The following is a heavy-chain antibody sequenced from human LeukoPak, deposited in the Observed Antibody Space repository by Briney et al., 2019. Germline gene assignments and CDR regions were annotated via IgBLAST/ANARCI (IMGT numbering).Heavy chain of an antibody. V-gene: IGHV4-4*08. CDR3: ARDTTVDSGMQF. CDR2: VVTTTT. Sequence: PSETLSLTCTVSGGSLSTYSWTWVRQSPGKGLEWIGSVVTTTTKYSPALRSRVAISVDTSKNQFSLRLESVPTADTVVYYCARDTTVDSGMQFWVQGALVTVPS. D-gene: IGHD5-12*01. J-gene: IGHJ4*02. CDR1: GGSLSTYS.